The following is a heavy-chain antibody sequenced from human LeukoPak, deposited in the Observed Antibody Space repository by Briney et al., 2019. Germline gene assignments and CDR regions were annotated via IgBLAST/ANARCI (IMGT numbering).Heavy chain of an antibody. D-gene: IGHD1-26*01. J-gene: IGHJ4*02. CDR3: AKDKVGATRPGDY. CDR2: ISGTGAST. CDR1: GFTFSSHA. Sequence: GGSLRLSCAASGFTFSSHAITWVRQAPGKGPEWVSSISGTGASTYYADSVEGRFTISRDSSKNTLSLQMNSLRAEDTAVYYSAKDKVGATRPGDYWGQGTLVTVSS. V-gene: IGHV3-23*01.